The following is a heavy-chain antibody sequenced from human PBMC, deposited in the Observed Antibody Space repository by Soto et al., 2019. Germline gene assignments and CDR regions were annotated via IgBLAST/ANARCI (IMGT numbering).Heavy chain of an antibody. CDR2: INHSGST. CDR1: GGSFSGYY. V-gene: IGHV4-34*01. J-gene: IGHJ4*02. CDR3: ARGRPYYGSGSLGNY. D-gene: IGHD3-10*01. Sequence: SETLSLTCAVYGGSFSGYYWSWIRQPPGKGLEWIGEINHSGSTNYNPSLKSRVTISVDTSKNQFSLKLSSVTAADTAVYYCARGRPYYGSGSLGNYWGQGTLVTSPQ.